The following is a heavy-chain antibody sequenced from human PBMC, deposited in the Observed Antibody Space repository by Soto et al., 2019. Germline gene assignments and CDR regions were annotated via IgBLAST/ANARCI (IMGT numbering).Heavy chain of an antibody. D-gene: IGHD3-22*01. CDR2: IYYSGST. J-gene: IGHJ4*02. V-gene: IGHV4-61*01. CDR1: GGSVSRGSYY. CDR3: ARGGYYYVPDY. Sequence: PSETLSLTCTVSGGSVSRGSYYWSWIRQPPGKGLEWIGYIYYSGSTNYNPSLKSRVTISVDTSKNQFSLKLSSVTAADTAVYYCARGGYYYVPDYWGQGTLVTVSS.